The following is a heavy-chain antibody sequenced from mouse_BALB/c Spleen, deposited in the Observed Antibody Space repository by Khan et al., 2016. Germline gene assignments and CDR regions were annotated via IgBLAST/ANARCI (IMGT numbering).Heavy chain of an antibody. J-gene: IGHJ4*01. CDR1: GFTFSTFG. V-gene: IGHV5-17*02. CDR3: ARSGLGRNYAMDY. CDR2: ISSGRTTI. Sequence: EVELVESGGGLVQPGGSRKLSCAASGFTFSTFGMHWVRQASEKGLEWVASISSGRTTIYSAYTVKGRFTISRYKTKNSLFLQLTSLRFEDTSMYYCARSGLGRNYAMDYWGQGTSVTISS.